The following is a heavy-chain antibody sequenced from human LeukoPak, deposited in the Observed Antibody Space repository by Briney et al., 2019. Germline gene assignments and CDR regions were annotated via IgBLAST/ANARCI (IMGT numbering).Heavy chain of an antibody. V-gene: IGHV3-21*01. J-gene: IGHJ4*02. CDR1: GFTFSSYS. Sequence: GGSLRLSCAASGFTFSSYSMNWVRQAPGKGLEWVSSISSSSSYIYYTDSVKGRFTISRDNAKNSLYLQMNSLRAEDTAVYYCASTPGYYDILTGYYIYFDYWGQGTLVTVSS. D-gene: IGHD3-9*01. CDR3: ASTPGYYDILTGYYIYFDY. CDR2: ISSSSSYI.